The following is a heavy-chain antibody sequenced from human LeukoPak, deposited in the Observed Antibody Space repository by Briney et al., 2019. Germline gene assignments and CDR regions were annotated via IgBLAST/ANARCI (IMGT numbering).Heavy chain of an antibody. V-gene: IGHV1-69*13. J-gene: IGHJ4*02. CDR1: GGTFSSYA. CDR2: IIPIFGTA. CDR3: ASRYSSGWYGGYYFDY. Sequence: SVKVSCKASGGTFSSYAISWVRQAPGQGLEWMGGIIPIFGTANYAQKFQGRVTITADESTSTAYMELSSLRSEDTAVYYCASRYSSGWYGGYYFDYWGQGTLVTVSS. D-gene: IGHD6-19*01.